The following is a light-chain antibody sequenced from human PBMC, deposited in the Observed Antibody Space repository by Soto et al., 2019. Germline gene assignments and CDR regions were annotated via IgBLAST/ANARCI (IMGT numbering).Light chain of an antibody. Sequence: QSVLTQPPSASGTPGQRVTISCSGSSSNIGSNSVNWYQQLPGAAPKLLIYSNNQWPSGVPDRISGSKSGTSASLAISGLQSEDEAEYYCAAWGDSLNGYVFGTGTKLPS. CDR2: SNN. J-gene: IGLJ1*01. CDR3: AAWGDSLNGYV. V-gene: IGLV1-44*01. CDR1: SSNIGSNS.